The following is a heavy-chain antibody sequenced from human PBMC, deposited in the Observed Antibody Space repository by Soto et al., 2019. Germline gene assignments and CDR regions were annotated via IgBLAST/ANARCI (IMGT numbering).Heavy chain of an antibody. CDR3: ARVVYYGMEV. CDR2: ISMHDEK. Sequence: QVTLNESGPVLVKPKEPLTLTCTVSGYSLSHPRMGVRWIRPTPGKALEWLAHISMHDEKSYSTSLMTRLTIAQDTSKSQVVLTMTNMEPVDTATYYCARVVYYGMEVWGQATTFPVSS. V-gene: IGHV2-26*01. J-gene: IGHJ6*02. CDR1: GYSLSHPRMG.